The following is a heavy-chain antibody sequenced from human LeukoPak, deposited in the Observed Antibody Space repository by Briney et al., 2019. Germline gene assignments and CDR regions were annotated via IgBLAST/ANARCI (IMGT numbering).Heavy chain of an antibody. Sequence: SETLSLTCDICGDSVSSNNGAWNWIRQSPSRGLEWLGRTYYRYKWYNDYAGSLNGRITISPDTSKNQFSLHLNSVTPEDTAVYYCARDLGNTGWYTFDYWGQGILVTVSS. V-gene: IGHV6-1*01. CDR2: TYYRYKWYN. J-gene: IGHJ4*02. D-gene: IGHD6-19*01. CDR3: ARDLGNTGWYTFDY. CDR1: GDSVSSNNGA.